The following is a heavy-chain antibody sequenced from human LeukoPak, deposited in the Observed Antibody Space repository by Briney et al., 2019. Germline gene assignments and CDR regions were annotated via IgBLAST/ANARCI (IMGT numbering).Heavy chain of an antibody. J-gene: IGHJ4*02. CDR2: IRYDGSNK. D-gene: IGHD2-2*01. Sequence: GGSLRLSCVASGFTFTSFGMNWVRQAPGKGLEWVAFIRYDGSNKYYADSVKGRFTISRDNSKNTLYLQMNSLRAEDTAVYYCARSYQLLWSTTFFDYWGQGTLVTVSS. V-gene: IGHV3-30*02. CDR1: GFTFTSFG. CDR3: ARSYQLLWSTTFFDY.